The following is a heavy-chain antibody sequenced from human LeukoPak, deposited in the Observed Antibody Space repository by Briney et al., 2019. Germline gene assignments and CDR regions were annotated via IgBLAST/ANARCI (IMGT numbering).Heavy chain of an antibody. CDR3: ARNGAVASFDY. Sequence: SQTLSLTCSVSGASITSAYNYWSWIRQPAGEGLDWIGRIYDGGTTDYNPSLGGRVTMSLDTSDNEFSLRLRYVTAADTAVYYCARNGAVASFDYWGQGILVTVS. V-gene: IGHV4-61*02. D-gene: IGHD1-26*01. CDR1: GASITSAYNY. J-gene: IGHJ4*02. CDR2: IYDGGTT.